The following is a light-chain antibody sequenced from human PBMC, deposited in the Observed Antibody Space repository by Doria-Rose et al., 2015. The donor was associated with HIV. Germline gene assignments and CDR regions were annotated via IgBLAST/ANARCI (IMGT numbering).Light chain of an antibody. V-gene: IGLV2-14*01. J-gene: IGLJ3*02. Sequence: SITISCTGTSSDVGGYNYVSRYQQHPGKAPKLMIYEVSNRPSGVSNRFSGSKSGNTASLTISGLQAEDEADYYCSSYTSSSTWVFGGGTKLTVL. CDR3: SSYTSSSTWV. CDR2: EVS. CDR1: SSDVGGYNY.